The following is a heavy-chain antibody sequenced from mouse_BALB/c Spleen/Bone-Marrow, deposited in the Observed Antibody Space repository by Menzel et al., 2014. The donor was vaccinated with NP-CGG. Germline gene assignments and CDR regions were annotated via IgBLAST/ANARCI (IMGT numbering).Heavy chain of an antibody. V-gene: IGHV4-1*02. Sequence: EVQLVESGGGLVHPGGSLKLSCTVSGFDFSRYWLSWVRQAPGKGLEWIGEINPDSSTINYTPSLKDKFIISRDNAKNALYLQVSKVRSEDTALYYCARHYYYGYVDYWGQGTSVTVSS. CDR3: ARHYYYGYVDY. CDR1: GFDFSRYW. CDR2: INPDSSTI. D-gene: IGHD1-2*01. J-gene: IGHJ4*01.